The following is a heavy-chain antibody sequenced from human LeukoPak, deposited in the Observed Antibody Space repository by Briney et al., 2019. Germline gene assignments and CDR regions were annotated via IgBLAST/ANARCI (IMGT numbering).Heavy chain of an antibody. CDR1: GFMFSTYW. CDR2: IKQDGSEK. J-gene: IGHJ4*02. V-gene: IGHV3-7*01. CDR3: ARGRMVRGVTYFDY. D-gene: IGHD3-10*01. Sequence: GGSLRLSCAASGFMFSTYWMSWVRQAPGKGLEWVANIKQDGSEKYYVDSVKGRFTISRDNAKSSLFLQMASLRAEDTAMYYCARGRMVRGVTYFDYWGQGTLVTVSS.